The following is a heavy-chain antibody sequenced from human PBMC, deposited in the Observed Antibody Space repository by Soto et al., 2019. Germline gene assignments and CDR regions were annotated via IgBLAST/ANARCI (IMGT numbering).Heavy chain of an antibody. V-gene: IGHV3-30*18. Sequence: VQLVESGGGLVQPGGSLRLSCAASGFTFSSYGMHWVRQAPGKGLEWVAVISYDGSNKYYADSVKGRFTISRDNSKNTLYLQMNSLRAEDTAVYYCAKAPLTAYCGGDCYSWVDYWGQGTLVTVSS. J-gene: IGHJ4*02. CDR1: GFTFSSYG. CDR3: AKAPLTAYCGGDCYSWVDY. CDR2: ISYDGSNK. D-gene: IGHD2-21*02.